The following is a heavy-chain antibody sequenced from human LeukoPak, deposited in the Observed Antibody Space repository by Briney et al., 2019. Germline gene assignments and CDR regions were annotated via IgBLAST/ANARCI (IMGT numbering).Heavy chain of an antibody. D-gene: IGHD6-13*01. CDR2: IKQDGSEK. J-gene: IGHJ4*02. Sequence: GGSLRLSCAASGFTFSSYSMNWVRQAPGRGLEWVASIKQDGSEKYYVDSVKGRFTISRDNAKNSLYLQMNSLRADDTAIYYCARDGEAAGLYFDYWGQGTLVTVSS. V-gene: IGHV3-7*01. CDR3: ARDGEAAGLYFDY. CDR1: GFTFSSYS.